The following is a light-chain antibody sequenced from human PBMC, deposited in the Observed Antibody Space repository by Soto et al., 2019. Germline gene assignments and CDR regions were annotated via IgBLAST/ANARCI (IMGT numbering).Light chain of an antibody. CDR2: DNA. CDR3: GTWDSSRGAVV. J-gene: IGLJ2*01. CDR1: SSNIGNNY. V-gene: IGLV1-51*01. Sequence: QSVLTQPPSVSAAPGQTVTISCSGSSSNIGNNYVSWYQHLPGGAPNLFIYDNAKRPSGIPDRFFGSKSGTSATLGIAGLQNGADAEYYCGTWDSSRGAVVFGGGTQLTVL.